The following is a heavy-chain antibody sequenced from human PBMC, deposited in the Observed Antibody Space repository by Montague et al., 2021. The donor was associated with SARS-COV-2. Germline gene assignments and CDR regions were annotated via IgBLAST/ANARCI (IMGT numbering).Heavy chain of an antibody. CDR1: GGTSSSYY. Sequence: SETRSLTCTVSGGTSSSYYWCWIRPPPGKVLEFIGLLYYSGSTNYNPPLNSRVTISVDTSKNQFFLRLNSVTAADTAVYYWARHPPGYRYFYYLDVWGKGTTVTVSS. J-gene: IGHJ6*03. D-gene: IGHD1-1*01. V-gene: IGHV4-59*01. CDR3: ARHPPGYRYFYYLDV. CDR2: LYYSGST.